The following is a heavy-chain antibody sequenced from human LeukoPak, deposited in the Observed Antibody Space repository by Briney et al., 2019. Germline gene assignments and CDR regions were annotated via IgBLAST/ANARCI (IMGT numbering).Heavy chain of an antibody. V-gene: IGHV3-23*01. J-gene: IGHJ6*02. Sequence: GGSLRLSCAASGFTFNNYAMNWVRQAPGKGLEWVSVISGSGGTTYYADSVKGRFTISRDSSKNTLYLQMNSLRAGDTAVYYCAKVSGGGLYYDGMDVWGQGTTVTVSS. CDR2: ISGSGGTT. CDR1: GFTFNNYA. D-gene: IGHD1-14*01. CDR3: AKVSGGGLYYDGMDV.